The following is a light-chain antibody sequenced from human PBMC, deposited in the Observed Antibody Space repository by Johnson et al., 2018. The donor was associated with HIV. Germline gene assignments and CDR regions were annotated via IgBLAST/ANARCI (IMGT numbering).Light chain of an antibody. V-gene: IGLV1-51*01. CDR1: SSNIGKNY. CDR3: GTWDASLSVNV. CDR2: DND. Sequence: QSVLTQPPSVSAAPRQKVTISCSGSSSNIGKNYVSWYRHLPGTAPKLLIYDNDKRPSGIPDRFSASKSGTSATLGITGLQSGDEADYYCGTWDASLSVNVFGPGTKVTVL. J-gene: IGLJ1*01.